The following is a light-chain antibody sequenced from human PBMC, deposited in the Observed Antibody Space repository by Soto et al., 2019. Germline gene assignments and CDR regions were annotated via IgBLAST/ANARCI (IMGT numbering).Light chain of an antibody. J-gene: IGKJ1*01. CDR2: KAS. CDR3: QQYNRYRRT. CDR1: QSISSW. V-gene: IGKV1-5*03. Sequence: DIQMTQSPSTLSASVGDRVTITCRASQSISSWLAWYQQKPGKAPKLLIYKASSLESGVPSRFSGSGSGTEFTLTISSLQPDDFANYYRQQYNRYRRTFGQGTKVEIK.